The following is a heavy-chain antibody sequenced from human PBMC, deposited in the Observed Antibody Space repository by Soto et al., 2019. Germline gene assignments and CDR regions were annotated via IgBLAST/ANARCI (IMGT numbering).Heavy chain of an antibody. Sequence: EVQLLESGGGLVQPGGSLRLSCAASGFTFSSYAMSWVRQAPGKGLEWVSAISGSGGSTYYADSVKGRFTISRDNSKNTLYLQMNSLRAEDTAVYYCAAMSGDYIWGSYRYGGYYFDYWGQGTLVTVSS. CDR1: GFTFSSYA. V-gene: IGHV3-23*01. CDR3: AAMSGDYIWGSYRYGGYYFDY. CDR2: ISGSGGST. J-gene: IGHJ4*02. D-gene: IGHD3-16*02.